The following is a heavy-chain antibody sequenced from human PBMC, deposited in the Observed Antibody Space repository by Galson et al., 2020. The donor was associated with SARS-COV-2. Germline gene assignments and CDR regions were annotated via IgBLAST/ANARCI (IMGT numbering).Heavy chain of an antibody. CDR3: ATDFAYYYDSRRYFDY. V-gene: IGHV1-24*01. CDR2: FDPEDGET. CDR1: GYTLTELS. J-gene: IGHJ4*02. Sequence: ASVKVSCKVSGYTLTELSMHWVRQAPGKGFEWMGGFDPEDGETIYAQKFQGRVTMTEDTSTDTAYMELSSLRSEDTAVYYCATDFAYYYDSRRYFDYWGQGTLVTVSS. D-gene: IGHD3-22*01.